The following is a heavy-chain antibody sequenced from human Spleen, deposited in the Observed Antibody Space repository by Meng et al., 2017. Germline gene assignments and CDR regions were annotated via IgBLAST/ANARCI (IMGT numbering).Heavy chain of an antibody. CDR3: SGHIDY. CDR1: GFYFPNAY. J-gene: IGHJ4*02. CDR2: IKSNPDGGTI. V-gene: IGHV3-15*01. Sequence: ETLSLTCAASGFYFPNAYMSWARQAPGKGLEWVGRIKSNPDGGTIDYAAAVKGRLTISRDDSKNMVYLQMNSLKTEDTAVYYCSGHIDYWGQGTLVTVSS. D-gene: IGHD5-12*01.